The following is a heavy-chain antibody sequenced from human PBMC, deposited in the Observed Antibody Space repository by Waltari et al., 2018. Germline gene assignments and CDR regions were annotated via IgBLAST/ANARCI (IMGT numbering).Heavy chain of an antibody. CDR1: GFTFRDEA. D-gene: IGHD1-1*01. Sequence: EVQLSESGGGLIQPGGSLRLSCAASGFTFRDEAMTWVRQAPGRGLVGVSDICLFDGSTYYADSVRGRFTISRDHSKNSVYLQMNSLSAEDTAVYYCAKDSRWNLSWYFDLWGRGTRVAVSS. J-gene: IGHJ2*01. V-gene: IGHV3-23*01. CDR2: ICLFDGST. CDR3: AKDSRWNLSWYFDL.